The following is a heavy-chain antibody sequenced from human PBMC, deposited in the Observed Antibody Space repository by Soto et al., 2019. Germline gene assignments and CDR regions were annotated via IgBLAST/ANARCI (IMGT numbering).Heavy chain of an antibody. V-gene: IGHV3-23*01. CDR1: GFTFSSYA. Sequence: PGGSLRLSCAASGFTFSSYAMSWVRQAPGKGLEWVSAISGSGGSTYYADSVKGRFTISRDNSKNTLYLQMNSLRAEDTAVYYCAKDKSGPYSGYDNLNWFDPWGQGTLVTVSS. J-gene: IGHJ5*02. CDR2: ISGSGGST. CDR3: AKDKSGPYSGYDNLNWFDP. D-gene: IGHD5-12*01.